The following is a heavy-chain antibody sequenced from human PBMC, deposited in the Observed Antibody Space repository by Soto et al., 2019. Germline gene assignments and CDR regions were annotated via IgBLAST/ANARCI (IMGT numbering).Heavy chain of an antibody. CDR1: GYSFTSYW. Sequence: PGESLKISCKGSGYSFTSYWISWVRQMPGKGLEWMGRIDPSDSYTNYSPSFQGHVTISADKSISTAYLQWSSLKASGTAMYYCASSGSYYLDSWFDPWGRGNLVAVSS. D-gene: IGHD1-26*01. CDR3: ASSGSYYLDSWFDP. CDR2: IDPSDSYT. J-gene: IGHJ5*02. V-gene: IGHV5-10-1*01.